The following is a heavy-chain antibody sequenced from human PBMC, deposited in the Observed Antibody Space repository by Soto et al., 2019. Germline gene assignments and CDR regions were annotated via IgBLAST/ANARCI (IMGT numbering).Heavy chain of an antibody. CDR1: GYTFTSYP. D-gene: IGHD2-15*01. Sequence: GASVKVSCKDSGYTFTSYPIHWARQAPGHRLEWMGWINIGNGNTASSQKFQDRVTITRETSASTAYMELTSLRSEDTAVYYCAREPLCGGRCYDHYFDPWGQGSLLTASS. CDR3: AREPLCGGRCYDHYFDP. V-gene: IGHV1-3*04. J-gene: IGHJ5*02. CDR2: INIGNGNT.